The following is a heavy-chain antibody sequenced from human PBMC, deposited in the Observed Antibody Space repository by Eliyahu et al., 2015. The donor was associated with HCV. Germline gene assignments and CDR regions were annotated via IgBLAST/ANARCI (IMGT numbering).Heavy chain of an antibody. J-gene: IGHJ4*02. Sequence: EVQLLESGGVLVQPGGSLRLSCAASGFTFSGHAMSWVRQAPGKGLGWVSTISDSGGSTYYADSVKGRFTISRDDSTNTLSLQMSSLRVDDTAVYYCARGDSYGSGSSDHWGQGTLVTVSS. V-gene: IGHV3-23*01. CDR2: ISDSGGST. CDR1: GFTFSGHA. CDR3: ARGDSYGSGSSDH. D-gene: IGHD3-10*01.